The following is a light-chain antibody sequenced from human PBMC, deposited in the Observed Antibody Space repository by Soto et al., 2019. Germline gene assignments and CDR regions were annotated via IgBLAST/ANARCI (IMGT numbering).Light chain of an antibody. Sequence: QSVLTQPPSASGSPGQSVTISCTGTSSDVGGYNYVSWYQQHPGKAPKLMIYEVSKRPSGVPDRFSGSKSGNTASLTVSGLQAEDEADYYCSSDAGSNNLGFGGGTKVTVL. J-gene: IGLJ2*01. CDR3: SSDAGSNNLG. CDR1: SSDVGGYNY. V-gene: IGLV2-8*01. CDR2: EVS.